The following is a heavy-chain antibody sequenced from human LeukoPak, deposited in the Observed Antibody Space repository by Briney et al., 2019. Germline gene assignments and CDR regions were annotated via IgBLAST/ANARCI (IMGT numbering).Heavy chain of an antibody. CDR3: ARDRLAVAGVLI. J-gene: IGHJ4*02. D-gene: IGHD6-19*01. Sequence: RSSETLSLTCTVYGGSFSGYYWSWIRQPPGKGLEWIGEINHSGSTNYNPSLKSRVTISVDKSKNQFSLKLSSVTAADTAVYYCARDRLAVAGVLIWGQGTLVTVSS. CDR1: GGSFSGYY. CDR2: INHSGST. V-gene: IGHV4-34*01.